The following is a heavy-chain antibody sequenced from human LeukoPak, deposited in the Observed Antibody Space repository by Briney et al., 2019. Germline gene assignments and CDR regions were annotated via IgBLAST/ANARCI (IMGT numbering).Heavy chain of an antibody. D-gene: IGHD3-22*01. CDR3: ARVLSGSWDWFDP. J-gene: IGHJ5*02. Sequence: GGSLRLSCAASGFTFSRYWIHWVRQAPGKGLEWVSRINPDGSTTTYADSVKGRCTISRDNVKNTVYLQMNSLRAEDTAVYYCARVLSGSWDWFDPWGQGTLVTVSS. CDR2: INPDGSTT. CDR1: GFTFSRYW. V-gene: IGHV3-74*01.